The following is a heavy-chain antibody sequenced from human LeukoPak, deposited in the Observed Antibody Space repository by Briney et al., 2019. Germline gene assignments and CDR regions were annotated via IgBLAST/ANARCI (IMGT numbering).Heavy chain of an antibody. D-gene: IGHD2-15*01. CDR2: INHSGIT. V-gene: IGHV4-34*01. J-gene: IGHJ5*02. CDR3: ARAVIVVAAATQRNWFDP. CDR1: DGSFSDYN. Sequence: SETLSLTCAIYDGSFSDYNWSWIRQTPGKGLEWIGEINHSGITDYNPSLRSRVTISVDTSKNQFSLKLSSVTAADTAIYYCARAVIVVAAATQRNWFDPWGQGTLVTVSS.